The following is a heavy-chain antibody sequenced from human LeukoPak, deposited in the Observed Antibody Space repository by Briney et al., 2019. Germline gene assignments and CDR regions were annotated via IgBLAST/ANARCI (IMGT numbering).Heavy chain of an antibody. Sequence: GESLKISCKGSGYRFANYCIGWVRQMPGKGLEWMGIIYPGDSGPTYSPSFQGQVTISVDKSINTAYLQWSSLQASDTAMYYCGMSGDRVPLQDDVFDVWGQGTMVTVST. CDR3: GMSGDRVPLQDDVFDV. CDR2: IYPGDSGP. CDR1: GYRFANYC. V-gene: IGHV5-51*01. D-gene: IGHD1-26*01. J-gene: IGHJ3*01.